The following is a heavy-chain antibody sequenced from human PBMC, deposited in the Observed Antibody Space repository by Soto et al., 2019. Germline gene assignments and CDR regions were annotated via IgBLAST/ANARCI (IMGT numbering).Heavy chain of an antibody. CDR2: ISSRSTFI. CDR3: ARDPPLSMIVVVGVDDF. V-gene: IGHV3-21*06. J-gene: IGHJ4*02. Sequence: SLRLSCTVLGFTLTNENMNWVRQAPGKGLEWVSSISSRSTFINYADSVKGRFTISRDNDKGLVYLQMNSLRAEDTAVYYCARDPPLSMIVVVGVDDFWGQGTLVTVSS. CDR1: GFTLTNEN. D-gene: IGHD3-22*01.